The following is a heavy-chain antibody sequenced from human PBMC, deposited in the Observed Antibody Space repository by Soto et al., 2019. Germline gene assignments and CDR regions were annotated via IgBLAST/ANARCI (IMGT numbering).Heavy chain of an antibody. D-gene: IGHD4-4*01. CDR2: IAYDGRTK. J-gene: IGHJ4*02. V-gene: IGHV3-30-3*01. CDR3: ATSTSVTFDS. Sequence: QVQLMESGGGVVQPGRSLRLSCVASGFSFQNHAMYWIRQAPGKGLEWVALIAYDGRTKYSDAGRGRFTVSRDNSKSTQYLQMNSLRAEDTAVYYCATSTSVTFDSWGQGTLVIVSS. CDR1: GFSFQNHA.